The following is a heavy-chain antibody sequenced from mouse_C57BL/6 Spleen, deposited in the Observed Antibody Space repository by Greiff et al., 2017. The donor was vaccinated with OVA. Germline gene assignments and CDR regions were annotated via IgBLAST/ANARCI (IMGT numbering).Heavy chain of an antibody. CDR2: ISSGSSTI. V-gene: IGHV5-17*01. Sequence: EVHLVESGGGLVKPGGSLKLSCAASGFTFSDYGMHWVRQAPEKGLEWVAYISSGSSTIYYADTGKGRFTISRDNAKNTLFLQMTSLRSEETAMYYCARRGSFYAMDYWGQGTSVTVSS. D-gene: IGHD1-1*02. CDR1: GFTFSDYG. J-gene: IGHJ4*01. CDR3: ARRGSFYAMDY.